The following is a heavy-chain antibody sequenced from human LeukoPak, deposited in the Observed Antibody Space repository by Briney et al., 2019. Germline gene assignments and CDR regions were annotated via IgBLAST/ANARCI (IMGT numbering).Heavy chain of an antibody. J-gene: IGHJ6*03. CDR3: ARDPQDCSGGSCYAGLYYMDV. CDR2: INPNSGGK. Sequence: ASVEVSCKASGYTFTGYYMHWVRQAPGQGLEWMGWINPNSGGKNYAQKFQGRVTMTRDTSISTAYMELSRLRSDDTAVYYCARDPQDCSGGSCYAGLYYMDVWGKGTTVTVSS. D-gene: IGHD2-15*01. V-gene: IGHV1-2*02. CDR1: GYTFTGYY.